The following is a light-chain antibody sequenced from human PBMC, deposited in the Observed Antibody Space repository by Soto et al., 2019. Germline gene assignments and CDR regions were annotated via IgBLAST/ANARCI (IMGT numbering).Light chain of an antibody. CDR1: QSIRSY. CDR2: KAS. V-gene: IGKV1-5*03. CDR3: QQYNSYPLT. Sequence: DIKLTPSPSSLSASVGDRVAITWRASQSIRSYLNWYQQKPGKAPKLLIYKASSLESGVPSRFSGSGSGTEFTLIISSLQPDDFATYYCQQYNSYPLTFGGGTKVDI. J-gene: IGKJ4*01.